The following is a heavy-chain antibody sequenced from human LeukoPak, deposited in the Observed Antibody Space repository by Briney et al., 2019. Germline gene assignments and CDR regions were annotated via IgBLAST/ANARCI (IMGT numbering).Heavy chain of an antibody. CDR1: GGSISSSSYY. CDR2: IYTSGST. Sequence: PSETLSLTCTVSGGSISSSSYYWSWIRQPAGKGLEWIGRIYTSGSTNYNPSLKSRVTMSVDTSKNQFSLKLSSVTAADTAVYYCARARYSSGYDAFDIWGQGTMVTVSS. D-gene: IGHD6-19*01. V-gene: IGHV4-61*02. J-gene: IGHJ3*02. CDR3: ARARYSSGYDAFDI.